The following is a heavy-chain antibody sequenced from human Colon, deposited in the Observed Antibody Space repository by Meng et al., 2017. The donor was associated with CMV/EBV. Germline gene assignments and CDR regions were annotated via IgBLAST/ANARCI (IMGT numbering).Heavy chain of an antibody. D-gene: IGHD3-22*01. CDR1: GFTVSSDY. Sequence: GESLKISCAASGFTVSSDYMSWVRQAPGKGLEWVAVISYDGSNKYYADSVKGRFTISRDNSKNTLYLQMNSLRAEDTAVYYCARGPRITMIVVVINYWGQGTLVTVSS. CDR3: ARGPRITMIVVVINY. V-gene: IGHV3-30-3*01. J-gene: IGHJ4*02. CDR2: ISYDGSNK.